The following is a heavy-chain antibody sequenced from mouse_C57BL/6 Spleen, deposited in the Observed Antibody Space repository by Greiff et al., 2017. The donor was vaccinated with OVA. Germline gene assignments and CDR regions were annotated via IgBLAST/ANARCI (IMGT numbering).Heavy chain of an antibody. V-gene: IGHV1-52*01. J-gene: IGHJ2*01. CDR1: GYTFTSYW. Sequence: QVQLQQPGAELVRPGSSVKLSCKASGYTFTSYWMHWVKQRPIQGLEWIGNIDPSDSETHYNQKFKDKATLTVDKSSSTAYMQLSSLTSEDSAVYYCARLEQLRLPCFDYWGQGTTLTVSS. CDR3: ARLEQLRLPCFDY. D-gene: IGHD3-2*02. CDR2: IDPSDSET.